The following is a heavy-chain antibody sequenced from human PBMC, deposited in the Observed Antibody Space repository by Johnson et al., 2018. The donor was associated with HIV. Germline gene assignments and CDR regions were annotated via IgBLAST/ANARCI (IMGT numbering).Heavy chain of an antibody. CDR1: GFTFSSYG. CDR2: ISYDGSNT. V-gene: IGHV3-30*03. D-gene: IGHD2/OR15-2a*01. Sequence: QVQLVESGGGVVQPGRSLRLSCAASGFTFSSYGMHWVRQAPGKGLEWVAVISYDGSNTYYADSVKGRFTISRDNSKNTLFLQMNSLRTEDTAVYFCASEASFAPRPETAFDIWG. CDR3: ASEASFAPRPETAFDI. J-gene: IGHJ3*02.